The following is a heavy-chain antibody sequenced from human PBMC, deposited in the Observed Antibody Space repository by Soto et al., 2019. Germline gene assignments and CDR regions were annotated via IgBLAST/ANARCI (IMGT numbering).Heavy chain of an antibody. D-gene: IGHD6-19*01. CDR2: ISSSGSTI. J-gene: IGHJ1*01. Sequence: GGSLRLSCAASGFTFSSYEMNWVRQAPGKGLEWVSYISSSGSTIYYADSVKGRFTISRDNAKNSLYPQMNSLRAEDTAVYYCASDRSADRFVQYFQHWGPGTLVTVSS. V-gene: IGHV3-48*03. CDR3: ASDRSADRFVQYFQH. CDR1: GFTFSSYE.